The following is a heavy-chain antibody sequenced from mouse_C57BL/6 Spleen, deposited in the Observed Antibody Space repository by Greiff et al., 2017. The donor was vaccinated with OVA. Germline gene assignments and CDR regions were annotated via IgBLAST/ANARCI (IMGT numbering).Heavy chain of an antibody. CDR2: LLPGSGST. J-gene: IGHJ3*01. CDR1: GYTFTGYW. CDR3: ARGSNWFAY. V-gene: IGHV1-9*01. D-gene: IGHD1-1*01. Sequence: QVQLQQSGAELMKPGASVKLSCKATGYTFTGYWIEWVKQRPGHGLELIGELLPGSGSTNYNETFKGKATFTADTSSNTAYMQLSSLTTEDSAIYYCARGSNWFAYWGQGTLVTVSA.